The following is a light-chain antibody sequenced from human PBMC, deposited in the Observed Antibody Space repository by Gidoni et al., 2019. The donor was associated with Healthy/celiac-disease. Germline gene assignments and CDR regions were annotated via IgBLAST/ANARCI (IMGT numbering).Light chain of an antibody. CDR3: QQYGSSRT. Sequence: IVLTQSQGTLSLSQGERATLSCRASQSVSSSYLAWYQQKPGQAPMLLIYCASSRATGIPDRFSGSGSGTDFTLTISRLEPEEFAVYYCQQYGSSRTFGQGTKVEIK. J-gene: IGKJ1*01. CDR2: CAS. CDR1: QSVSSSY. V-gene: IGKV3-20*01.